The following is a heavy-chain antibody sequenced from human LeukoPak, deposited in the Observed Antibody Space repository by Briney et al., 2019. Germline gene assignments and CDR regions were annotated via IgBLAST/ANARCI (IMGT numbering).Heavy chain of an antibody. Sequence: GGSLRLSCAASGFSFSSYEMNWVRQAPGKGLEWVSSITSSSAYIYYADSVQGRFSISRDDAKNSLYLQMNSLRAEDTARYYCARDNGDVVAPLLDVWGKGTTVTISS. CDR3: ARDNGDVVAPLLDV. CDR1: GFSFSSYE. V-gene: IGHV3-21*01. D-gene: IGHD2-21*01. J-gene: IGHJ6*04. CDR2: ITSSSAYI.